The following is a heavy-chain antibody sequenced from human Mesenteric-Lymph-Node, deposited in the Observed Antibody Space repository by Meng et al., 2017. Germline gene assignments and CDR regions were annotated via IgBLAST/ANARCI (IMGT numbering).Heavy chain of an antibody. Sequence: GGSLRLSCVASGLTFSNYSMSWVRQAHGKGLEWVSVVGGDAVTTFYADSVKGRFTISRDNSKNTLYMQMNSLRVEDTAVYYCANGYSPDYWGQGTLVTVSS. CDR1: GLTFSNYS. J-gene: IGHJ4*02. CDR2: VGGDAVTT. CDR3: ANGYSPDY. V-gene: IGHV3-23*01. D-gene: IGHD5-12*01.